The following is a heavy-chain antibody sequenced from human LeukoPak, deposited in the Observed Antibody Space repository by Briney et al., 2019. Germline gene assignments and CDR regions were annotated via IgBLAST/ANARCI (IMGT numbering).Heavy chain of an antibody. Sequence: GESLRISCQGSGYSFTTYYITWVRQMPGKGLEWMGRIDPSDSYTNYSPSFQGHVTISSDQSISIAYLQWSSLKASDTAIYYCARRPVATNYYYGMDVWGQGTTVTVSS. CDR1: GYSFTTYY. J-gene: IGHJ6*02. D-gene: IGHD2-2*01. CDR3: ARRPVATNYYYGMDV. V-gene: IGHV5-10-1*01. CDR2: IDPSDSYT.